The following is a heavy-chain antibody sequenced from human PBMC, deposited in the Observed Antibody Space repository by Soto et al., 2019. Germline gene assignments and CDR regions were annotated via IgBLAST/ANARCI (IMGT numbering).Heavy chain of an antibody. Sequence: GESLKISCKGSGYSFTSYWISWVRQMPGKGLEWMGRIDPSDSYTNYSPSFQGHVTISADKSISTAYLQWSSLKASDTAMHYCARAPNIVVVPAIPYGMDVWGQGTTVTVSS. V-gene: IGHV5-10-1*01. CDR3: ARAPNIVVVPAIPYGMDV. D-gene: IGHD2-2*01. CDR2: IDPSDSYT. J-gene: IGHJ6*02. CDR1: GYSFTSYW.